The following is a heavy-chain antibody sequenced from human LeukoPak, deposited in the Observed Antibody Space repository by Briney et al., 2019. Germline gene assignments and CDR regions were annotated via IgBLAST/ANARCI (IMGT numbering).Heavy chain of an antibody. CDR3: ARARTYSSSWYFDY. CDR1: GGSISSYY. D-gene: IGHD6-13*01. CDR2: IYYSGRT. J-gene: IGHJ4*02. Sequence: PSETLSLTCTVTGGSISSYYWSWIRQPPGKGLEWTGYIYYSGRTNYNPSLKSRVTISVDTSKNPFSLKPSSVTAADTAVYYWARARTYSSSWYFDYWGQGTLVTVSS. V-gene: IGHV4-59*08.